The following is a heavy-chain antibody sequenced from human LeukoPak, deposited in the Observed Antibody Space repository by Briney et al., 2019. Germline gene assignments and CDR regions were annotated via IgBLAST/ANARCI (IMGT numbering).Heavy chain of an antibody. D-gene: IGHD3-16*01. CDR1: GCTFSSYA. Sequence: WGSLRLSCAASGCTFSSYAMSWVRQAPGKGLEWVSSINCSGGTTYNADSVKGRFTIHRDNDKKELYLQMNGLRAEDAAVYYCARDLITWGVGEGVFQDYWGQGTLVTVSS. V-gene: IGHV3-23*01. CDR3: ARDLITWGVGEGVFQDY. J-gene: IGHJ4*02. CDR2: INCSGGTT.